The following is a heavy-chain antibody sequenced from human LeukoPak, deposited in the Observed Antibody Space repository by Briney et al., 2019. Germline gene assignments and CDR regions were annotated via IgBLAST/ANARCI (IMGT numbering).Heavy chain of an antibody. V-gene: IGHV3-21*01. D-gene: IGHD3-22*01. CDR3: AREGYYDSSGYYYPARWFDP. J-gene: IGHJ5*02. CDR2: ISSSSSYI. Sequence: PGGSLRLSCAASGFTFSSYSMNWVRQAPGKGLEWVSSISSSSSYIYYADSVKGRFTISRDNAKNSLYLQMNSLRAEDTAVYYCAREGYYDSSGYYYPARWFDPWGQGTLVTVSS. CDR1: GFTFSSYS.